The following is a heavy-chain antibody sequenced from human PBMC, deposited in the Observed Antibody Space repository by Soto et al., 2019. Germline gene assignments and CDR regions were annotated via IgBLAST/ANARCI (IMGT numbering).Heavy chain of an antibody. Sequence: SETLSLTCTVSGGSISSYYWSWIRQPPGKGLEWIGYIYYSGSTNYNPSLKSRVTISVDTSKNQFSLKLSSVTAADTAVYYCARDKEGLTTLDYYYYGMDVWGQGTTVTVSS. CDR2: IYYSGST. CDR1: GGSISSYY. CDR3: ARDKEGLTTLDYYYYGMDV. J-gene: IGHJ6*02. D-gene: IGHD4-17*01. V-gene: IGHV4-59*12.